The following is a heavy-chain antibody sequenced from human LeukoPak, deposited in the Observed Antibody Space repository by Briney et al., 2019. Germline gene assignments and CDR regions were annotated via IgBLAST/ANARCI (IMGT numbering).Heavy chain of an antibody. D-gene: IGHD6-13*01. Sequence: SETLSLTCAVYGGSFSGYYWSWIRQPPGKGLEWIGEINHSGSTNYNPSLKSRVTISVDTSKNQFSLKLSSVTAADTAVYYCAREFRAAAGPRYYYYYYYMDVWGKGTTVTVSS. V-gene: IGHV4-34*01. CDR3: AREFRAAAGPRYYYYYYYMDV. CDR2: INHSGST. CDR1: GGSFSGYY. J-gene: IGHJ6*03.